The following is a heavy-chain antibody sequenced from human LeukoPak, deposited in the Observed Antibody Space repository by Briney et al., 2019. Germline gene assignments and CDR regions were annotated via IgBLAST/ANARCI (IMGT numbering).Heavy chain of an antibody. V-gene: IGHV1-2*02. D-gene: IGHD2-15*01. CDR1: GYTFTAYY. CDR2: INPNSGGT. CDR3: ARDIGGFGYDY. Sequence: ASVKVSCKASGYTFTAYYIHWVRQAPGQGPEWMGWINPNSGGTKYAQKFQGRVTMTRDTSSNTAHMDLTGLTSDDTAVYYCARDIGGFGYDYWGQGSLVTVSS. J-gene: IGHJ4*02.